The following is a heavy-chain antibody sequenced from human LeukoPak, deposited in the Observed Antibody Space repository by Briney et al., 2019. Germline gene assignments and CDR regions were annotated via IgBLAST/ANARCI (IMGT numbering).Heavy chain of an antibody. J-gene: IGHJ5*02. Sequence: PSETLSLTCAVYGGSFSAYYWSWIRQPPGKGLEWIGKINHSGSTNYNPSLKSRVTVSVDTSKNQFSLKLSSVTAADTAVYYCARERFCSGGSCYRRSNWFDPWGQGTLVTVSS. D-gene: IGHD2-15*01. CDR2: INHSGST. CDR3: ARERFCSGGSCYRRSNWFDP. V-gene: IGHV4-34*01. CDR1: GGSFSAYY.